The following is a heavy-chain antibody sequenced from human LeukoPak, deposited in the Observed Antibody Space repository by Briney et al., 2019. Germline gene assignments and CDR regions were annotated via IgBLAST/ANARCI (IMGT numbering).Heavy chain of an antibody. CDR1: GFTFSNAW. D-gene: IGHD3-10*01. J-gene: IGHJ4*02. CDR3: TTDGEVRGVDFDY. CDR2: IKSKTDGGTT. Sequence: GSLRLSCAASGFTFSNAWMSWVRQAPGKGLEWVGRIKSKTDGGTTDYAAPVKGRFTISRDDSKNTLYLQMNSLKTEDTAVYYCTTDGEVRGVDFDYWGQGTLVTVSS. V-gene: IGHV3-15*01.